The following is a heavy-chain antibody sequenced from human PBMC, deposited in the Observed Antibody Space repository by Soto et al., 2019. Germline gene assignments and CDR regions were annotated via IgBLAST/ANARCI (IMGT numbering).Heavy chain of an antibody. D-gene: IGHD4-17*01. CDR1: GFTFSDYY. Sequence: QVQLVESGGGLVKPGGSLRLSCAASGFTFSDYYMSWIRQAPGKGLEWVSYISSSSSYTNYADSVKGRFPISRDNAKNSLYLQMNSLRAEDTAVYYCASWRVGGDLVDYWGQGTLVTVSS. V-gene: IGHV3-11*06. CDR2: ISSSSSYT. J-gene: IGHJ4*02. CDR3: ASWRVGGDLVDY.